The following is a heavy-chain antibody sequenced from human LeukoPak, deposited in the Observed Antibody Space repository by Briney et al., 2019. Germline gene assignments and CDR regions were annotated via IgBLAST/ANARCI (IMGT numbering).Heavy chain of an antibody. Sequence: PGGSLRLSCAASGFTFSSYAMSWVRQAPGKGLEWVSAISGSGGSTYYTDSVKGRFTISRDNSKNTLYLQMNSLRAEDTAVYYCAKVVGPIMGTFDYWGQGTLVTVSP. CDR2: ISGSGGST. V-gene: IGHV3-23*01. CDR1: GFTFSSYA. J-gene: IGHJ4*02. CDR3: AKVVGPIMGTFDY. D-gene: IGHD3-16*01.